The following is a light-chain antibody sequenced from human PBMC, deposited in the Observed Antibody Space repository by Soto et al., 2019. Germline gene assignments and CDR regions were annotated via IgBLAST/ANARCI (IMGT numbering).Light chain of an antibody. V-gene: IGKV1-5*03. Sequence: DIQMTQSPSTLSASVGDRVTITCRASQSINTWLAWYQQKPGEAPKLLFYEGSTLERGVQSRFRGSGSGTEFTLTISSLQPDDFATFYCQQYNTYSRTFGQGTKVEVK. CDR3: QQYNTYSRT. CDR2: EGS. CDR1: QSINTW. J-gene: IGKJ1*01.